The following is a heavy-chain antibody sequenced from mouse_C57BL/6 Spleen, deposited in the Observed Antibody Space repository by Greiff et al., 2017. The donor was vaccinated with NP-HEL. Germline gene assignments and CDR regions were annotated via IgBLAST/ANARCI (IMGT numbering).Heavy chain of an antibody. D-gene: IGHD3-3*01. J-gene: IGHJ4*01. CDR2: INPYNGDT. CDR1: GYSFTGYF. V-gene: IGHV1-20*01. Sequence: EVKLQESGPELVKPGDSVKISCKASGYSFTGYFMNWVMQSHGKSLEWIGRINPYNGDTFYNQKFKGKATLTVDKSSSTAHMELRSLTSEDSAVYYCARLDTGDYDAMDYWGQGTSVTVSS. CDR3: ARLDTGDYDAMDY.